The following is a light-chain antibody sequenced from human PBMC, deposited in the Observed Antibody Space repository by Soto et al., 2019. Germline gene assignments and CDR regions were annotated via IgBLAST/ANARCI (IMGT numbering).Light chain of an antibody. J-gene: IGKJ1*01. CDR1: QSVSSSY. Sequence: EILMTQSPVTLSVSTGERATLSCRASQSVSSSYLAWYQQKPGQAPRLLIYGASNRATGIPDRFSGSGSGTDFTLTISRLEPEDFAVYYCQQYGSSPRTFGQGTKVDIK. V-gene: IGKV3-20*01. CDR3: QQYGSSPRT. CDR2: GAS.